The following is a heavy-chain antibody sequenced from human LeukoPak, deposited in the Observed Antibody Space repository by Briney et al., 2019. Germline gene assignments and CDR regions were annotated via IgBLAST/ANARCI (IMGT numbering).Heavy chain of an antibody. Sequence: SETLSLTCTVSGGSISSINYHWGWIRQPPGKGPEWIGTIYYPGSTYYNPSLKSRVTISVDTSKNQFSLRLSSVTAADTAVYYCALAYGDYFDYWGQGTLVTVSS. J-gene: IGHJ4*02. D-gene: IGHD4-17*01. CDR3: ALAYGDYFDY. V-gene: IGHV4-39*01. CDR1: GGSISSINYH. CDR2: IYYPGST.